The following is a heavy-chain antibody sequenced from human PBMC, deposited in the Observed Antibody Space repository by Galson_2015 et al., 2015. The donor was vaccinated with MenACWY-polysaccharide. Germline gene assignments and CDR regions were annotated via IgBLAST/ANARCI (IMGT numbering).Heavy chain of an antibody. D-gene: IGHD2-15*01. Sequence: SLRLSCAASGITFSLYTMNWVRQAPGKGLEWVSSISNSGSYIYYTDSVKGRFTISRDNAKNSLYLQMNSLRAEDTAVYYCARDNPPGKYCSGATCYTNYKYNGMDVWGQGTTVTVSS. CDR2: ISNSGSYI. V-gene: IGHV3-21*01. J-gene: IGHJ6*02. CDR3: ARDNPPGKYCSGATCYTNYKYNGMDV. CDR1: GITFSLYT.